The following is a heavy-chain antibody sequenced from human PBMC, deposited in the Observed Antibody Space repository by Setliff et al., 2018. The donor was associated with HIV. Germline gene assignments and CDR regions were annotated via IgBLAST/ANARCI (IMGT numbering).Heavy chain of an antibody. CDR2: TRNKANSYTT. D-gene: IGHD4-17*01. J-gene: IGHJ4*02. Sequence: PGGSLRLSCAASGFTFSTYPMSWVRQAPGKGLEWVGRTRNKANSYTTEYAASVKGRFTISRDDSKNSLYLQMNSLKTEDTAVYYCARDRYGDYGTFDYWGQGTLVTVSS. CDR1: GFTFSTYP. CDR3: ARDRYGDYGTFDY. V-gene: IGHV3-72*01.